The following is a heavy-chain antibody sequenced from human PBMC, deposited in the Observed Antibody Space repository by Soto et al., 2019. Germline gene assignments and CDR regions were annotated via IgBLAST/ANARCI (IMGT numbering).Heavy chain of an antibody. CDR2: ISVSGGNT. V-gene: IGHV3-23*01. J-gene: IGHJ5*02. D-gene: IGHD3-22*01. CDR3: ATDISGYYPSWFDP. CDR1: GFTFSSYA. Sequence: LRLSCAVSGFTFSSYAMSWVRQAPGKGLEWVSTISVSGGNTYYADSVKGRFTISRDNSKNTLYLQMNSLRAEDTAVYYCATDISGYYPSWFDPWGQGTLVTVSS.